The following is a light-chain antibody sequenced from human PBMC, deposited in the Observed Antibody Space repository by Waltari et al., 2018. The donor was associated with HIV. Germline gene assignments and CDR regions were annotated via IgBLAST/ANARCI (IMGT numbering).Light chain of an antibody. CDR2: YDS. Sequence: YVLTQPPSVSVAQGKRAPITCEGDRIGTQSVYRYKQKSGQAPQLIIYYDSDRPSGIPERFSGSNSGSAATLTISRVEDGDEADYYCEVWDETRNRVVFGGGTKLFAL. J-gene: IGLJ2*01. CDR3: EVWDETRNRVV. CDR1: RIGTQS. V-gene: IGLV3-21*04.